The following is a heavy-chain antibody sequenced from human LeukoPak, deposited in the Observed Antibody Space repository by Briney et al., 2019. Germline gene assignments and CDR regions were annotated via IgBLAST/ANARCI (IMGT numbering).Heavy chain of an antibody. J-gene: IGHJ4*02. CDR3: AREGRQDYVYFDC. V-gene: IGHV4-59*01. CDR1: GDSISSYY. Sequence: PSETLSLTCTVSGDSISSYYWSWIRQPPGKGLEWMGYINYSGNTNYNPSLKSRVTISVDTSKNQFSLRLTSVTAADTAVYYCAREGRQDYVYFDCWAREPWSPSPQ. CDR2: INYSGNT. D-gene: IGHD4-17*01.